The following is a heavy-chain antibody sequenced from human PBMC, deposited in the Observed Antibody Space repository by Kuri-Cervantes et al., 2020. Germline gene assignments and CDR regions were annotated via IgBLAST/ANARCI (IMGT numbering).Heavy chain of an antibody. CDR1: GFTVRSNY. CDR2: IYSGGST. J-gene: IGHJ3*02. V-gene: IGHV3-53*01. CDR3: ARCLNYYDSSGYYSIDAFDI. Sequence: SLKISCAASGFTVRSNYMSWVPQAPGKGLEWVSVIYSGGSTYYADSVKGRFTISRDNSKNTLYLQMNILRAEDTAVYYCARCLNYYDSSGYYSIDAFDIWGQGTMVTVSS. D-gene: IGHD3-22*01.